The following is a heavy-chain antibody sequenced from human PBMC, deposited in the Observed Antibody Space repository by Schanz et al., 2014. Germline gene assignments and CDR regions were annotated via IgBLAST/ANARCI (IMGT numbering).Heavy chain of an antibody. CDR1: GGFISSINW. D-gene: IGHD3-3*02. Sequence: QVQLQESGPGLVKPSGTLSLTCAVSGGFISSINWWSWIRQSPDKGLEWIGEINHSANTTYNPSLKSRVTISVDSSKKQFALRLNSVTAADTAVYYCARRHHFRSGPYYYYYMDVWGKGTTVNVSS. CDR3: ARRHHFRSGPYYYYYMDV. CDR2: INHSANT. J-gene: IGHJ6*03. V-gene: IGHV4-4*02.